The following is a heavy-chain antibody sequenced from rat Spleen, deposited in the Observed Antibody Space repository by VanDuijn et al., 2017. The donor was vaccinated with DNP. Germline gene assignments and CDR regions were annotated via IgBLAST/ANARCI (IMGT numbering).Heavy chain of an antibody. D-gene: IGHD1-7*01. CDR3: TRHDYYFDY. Sequence: QVQLQESGPGLVQPSQTLSLTCTVSGLSLTSYHVSWVRQPPGKSLEWMGTIWAGGITNYNSAVQSRLFISRDTSKSQVFLEVHSLQPEDTGTYYCTRHDYYFDYWGQGVMVTVSS. J-gene: IGHJ2*01. CDR1: GLSLTSYH. CDR2: IWAGGIT. V-gene: IGHV2-72*01.